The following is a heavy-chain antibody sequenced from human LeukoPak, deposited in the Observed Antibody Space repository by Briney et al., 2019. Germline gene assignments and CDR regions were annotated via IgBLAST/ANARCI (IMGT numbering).Heavy chain of an antibody. J-gene: IGHJ6*02. CDR1: GFTFSYYG. V-gene: IGHV3-33*01. CDR3: ARDAVVAAIYYYDGMDV. CDR2: IWYDGRNK. Sequence: GRSLRLSCAASGFTFSYYGMHWVRQAPGKGLEWVANIWYDGRNKYYADSAKGRFTISRDNSKSTLYLQMNNLRAEDTAVYYCARDAVVAAIYYYDGMDVWGQGTTVTVSS. D-gene: IGHD2-15*01.